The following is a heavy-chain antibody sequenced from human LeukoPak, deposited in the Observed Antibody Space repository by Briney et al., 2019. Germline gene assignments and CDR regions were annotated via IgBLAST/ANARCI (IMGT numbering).Heavy chain of an antibody. V-gene: IGHV1-2*02. J-gene: IGHJ4*02. CDR3: ARSRSRDCSSTSCYSYGLDY. CDR2: INPNSGGT. D-gene: IGHD2-2*01. CDR1: GYTFTGYY. Sequence: AAVKVSYKASGYTFTGYYMHWVRQAPGQGFEWMGWINPNSGGTNYAQKFQGRVTMTTDTSISTAYMELSRLRSDDTAVYYCARSRSRDCSSTSCYSYGLDYWGQGSLVTVSS.